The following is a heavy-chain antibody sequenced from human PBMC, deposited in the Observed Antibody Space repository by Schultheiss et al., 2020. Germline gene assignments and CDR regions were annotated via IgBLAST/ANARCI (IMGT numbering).Heavy chain of an antibody. Sequence: SATLSLTCTVSGGSISSGGYYWSWIRQHPGKGLEWIGYIYYSGSTYYNPSLKSRVTISVDTSKNQFSLKLSSVTAADTAVYYCARASYYYDSSGRDFDYWGQGTLVTVSS. CDR1: GGSISSGGYY. J-gene: IGHJ4*02. CDR3: ARASYYYDSSGRDFDY. D-gene: IGHD3-22*01. CDR2: IYYSGST. V-gene: IGHV4-31*03.